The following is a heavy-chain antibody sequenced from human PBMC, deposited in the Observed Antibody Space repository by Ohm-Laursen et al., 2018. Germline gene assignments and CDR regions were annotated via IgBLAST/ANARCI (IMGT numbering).Heavy chain of an antibody. Sequence: GSLRLSCAASGFTFNNYAMSWVRQAPGKGLEWVSAISGGGGVTYYADSVKGRFTISRDNSKNTLYLQMNSLRDEDTAVYYCAKGGSNWGRFTDDYWGQGTLVTVSS. CDR3: AKGGSNWGRFTDDY. V-gene: IGHV3-23*01. CDR1: GFTFNNYA. J-gene: IGHJ4*02. D-gene: IGHD7-27*01. CDR2: ISGGGGVT.